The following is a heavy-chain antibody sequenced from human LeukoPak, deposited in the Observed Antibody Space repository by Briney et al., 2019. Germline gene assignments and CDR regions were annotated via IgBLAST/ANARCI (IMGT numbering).Heavy chain of an antibody. D-gene: IGHD6-19*01. V-gene: IGHV3-30*02. CDR3: ARDNGWYGNAFDI. J-gene: IGHJ3*02. CDR2: IRDDGSNT. Sequence: GGSLRLSCATSGFSFTTYGMHWVRQAPGGGLEWVAFIRDDGSNTYYADSVRGRLTISRDNSKNTLYLQLNGLRAEDTAVYYCARDNGWYGNAFDIWGQGTMVTVSS. CDR1: GFSFTTYG.